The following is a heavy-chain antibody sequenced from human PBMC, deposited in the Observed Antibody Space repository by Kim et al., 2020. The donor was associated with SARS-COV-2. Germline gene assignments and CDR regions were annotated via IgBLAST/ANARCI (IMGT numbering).Heavy chain of an antibody. CDR3: ARSLGLDGDY. J-gene: IGHJ4*02. CDR1: GGSISSYY. Sequence: SETLSLTCTVSGGSISSYYWSWIRQPPGKGLEWIGYIYYSGSTNYNPSLKSRVTISVDTSKNQFSLKLSSVTAADTAVYYCARSLGLDGDYWGQGTLVTVSS. CDR2: IYYSGST. D-gene: IGHD6-19*01. V-gene: IGHV4-59*08.